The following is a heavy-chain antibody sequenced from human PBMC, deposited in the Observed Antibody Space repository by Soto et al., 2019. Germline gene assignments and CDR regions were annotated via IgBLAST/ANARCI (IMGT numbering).Heavy chain of an antibody. Sequence: PSETLSLTCAVYGGSFSGYYWSWIRQPPGKGLEWIGEINHSGSTNYNPSLKSRVTISVDTSKNQFSLKLSSVTAAETAVYYCERGQKPLWWLHLGMDYWGQGTLVTVSS. D-gene: IGHD5-12*01. V-gene: IGHV4-34*01. J-gene: IGHJ4*02. CDR3: ERGQKPLWWLHLGMDY. CDR2: INHSGST. CDR1: GGSFSGYY.